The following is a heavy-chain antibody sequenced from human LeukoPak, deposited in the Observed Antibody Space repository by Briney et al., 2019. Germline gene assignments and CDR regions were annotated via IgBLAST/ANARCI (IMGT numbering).Heavy chain of an antibody. CDR1: GFTLSTYW. V-gene: IGHV3-23*01. CDR3: AKDYAYFDY. CDR2: ISGSGGST. J-gene: IGHJ4*02. D-gene: IGHD3-16*01. Sequence: PGGSLRLSCAASGFTLSTYWMSWVRQAPGKGLEWVSAISGSGGSTYYADSVKGRFTISRDNSKNTLYLQMNSLRAEDTAVYYCAKDYAYFDYWGQGTLVTVSS.